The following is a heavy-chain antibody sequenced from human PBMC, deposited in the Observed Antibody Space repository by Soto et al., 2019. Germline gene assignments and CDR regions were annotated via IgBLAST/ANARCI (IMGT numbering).Heavy chain of an antibody. CDR2: ISSSGSTI. Sequence: GGSLRLSCAASGFTFSSYEMDWVRQAPGKGLEWVSYISSSGSTIYYADSVKGRFTISRDNAKNSLYLQMNSLRAEDTAVYYCARWEQLHQYYYGMDVWGQGTTVTVSS. V-gene: IGHV3-48*03. CDR1: GFTFSSYE. J-gene: IGHJ6*02. CDR3: ARWEQLHQYYYGMDV. D-gene: IGHD6-6*01.